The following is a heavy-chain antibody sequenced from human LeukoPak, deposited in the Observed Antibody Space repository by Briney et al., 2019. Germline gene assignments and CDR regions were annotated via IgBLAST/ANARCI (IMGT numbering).Heavy chain of an antibody. J-gene: IGHJ4*02. D-gene: IGHD2-2*01. CDR2: LIPIFGTA. V-gene: IGHV1-69*06. Sequence: SVKVSCKASGGTFSRYAISWVRQAPGQGLEWMGGLIPIFGTANYAQKFQGRVTITADKSTSTAYMELSSLRSEDTAVYYCARDRVCSSTSCYSTPFDYWGQATLVTVSS. CDR1: GGTFSRYA. CDR3: ARDRVCSSTSCYSTPFDY.